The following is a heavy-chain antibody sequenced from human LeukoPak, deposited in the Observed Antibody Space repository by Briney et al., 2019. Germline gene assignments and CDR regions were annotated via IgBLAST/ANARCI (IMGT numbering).Heavy chain of an antibody. D-gene: IGHD3-3*01. CDR2: ISISCSTI. CDR1: GFTFSDYY. Sequence: GGSLRLSCAASGFTFSDYYMSWIRRAPGKGLEGVLYISISCSTIYYANYVKGRFTIFRDKAKNSLYLQMNSLRAEDTAVYYCARVGLRFLEWLLPGHFDYWGQGTMVTVSS. CDR3: ARVGLRFLEWLLPGHFDY. J-gene: IGHJ4*02. V-gene: IGHV3-11*04.